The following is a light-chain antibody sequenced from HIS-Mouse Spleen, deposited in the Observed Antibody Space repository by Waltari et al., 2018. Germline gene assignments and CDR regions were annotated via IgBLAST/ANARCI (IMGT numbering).Light chain of an antibody. CDR3: YSRDSSGDHGV. Sequence: SSYLTQPPPASVSPAQTATTTCTGGAWPKKYAYLYQQKSGQAPVLVIYEDSKRPSGSPERFSGSSSGNTATLTISGGQVEDEADYYCYSRDSSGDHGVFGGGTKLTVL. CDR1: AWPKKY. J-gene: IGLJ2*01. CDR2: EDS. V-gene: IGLV3-10*01.